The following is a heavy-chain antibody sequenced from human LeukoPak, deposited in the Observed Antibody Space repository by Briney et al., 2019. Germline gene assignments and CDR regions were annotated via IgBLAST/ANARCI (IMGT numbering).Heavy chain of an antibody. J-gene: IGHJ6*02. Sequence: PGGSLRLSCAASGFTFDDYTMHWVRQAPGKGLEWVSLISWDGGSTYYADSVKGRFTISRDNSKNSLYLQMNSLRTEDTALYYCAKDRAVVVPAAIVVSYGMDVWGQGTTVTVSS. CDR3: AKDRAVVVPAAIVVSYGMDV. CDR2: ISWDGGST. V-gene: IGHV3-43*01. CDR1: GFTFDDYT. D-gene: IGHD2-2*02.